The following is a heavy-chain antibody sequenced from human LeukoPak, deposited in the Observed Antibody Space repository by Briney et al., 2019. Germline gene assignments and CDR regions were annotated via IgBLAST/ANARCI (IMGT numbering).Heavy chain of an antibody. J-gene: IGHJ4*02. V-gene: IGHV3-23*01. CDR1: GFTFSNYA. Sequence: GGSLRLSCAASGFTFSNYAMSWVRRAPGKGQEWFSTVSDKGDATAHADSVKGRFTISRDNAKNTLSLLMNILRAEDTAVYYCASDRVLGSGSLDNWGQGTLVTVSS. CDR3: ASDRVLGSGSLDN. CDR2: VSDKGDAT. D-gene: IGHD3-10*01.